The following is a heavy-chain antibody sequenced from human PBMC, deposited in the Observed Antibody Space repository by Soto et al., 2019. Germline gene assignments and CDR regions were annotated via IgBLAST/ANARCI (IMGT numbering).Heavy chain of an antibody. CDR2: IYPGDSDT. CDR1: GYSFTSYW. Sequence: PGESLKISCKGSGYSFTSYWIGWVRQMPGKGLEWMGIIYPGDSDTRYSPSFQGQVTISADKSISTAYLQWSSLKASDTAMFYWARLGQWLPGPHYYYGMDVWGQGTRVTVSS. J-gene: IGHJ6*02. V-gene: IGHV5-51*01. CDR3: ARLGQWLPGPHYYYGMDV. D-gene: IGHD6-19*01.